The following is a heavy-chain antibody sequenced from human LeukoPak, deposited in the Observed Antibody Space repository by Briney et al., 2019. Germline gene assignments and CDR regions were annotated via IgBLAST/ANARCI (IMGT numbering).Heavy chain of an antibody. CDR2: IYYSGST. J-gene: IGHJ4*02. V-gene: IGHV4-59*01. D-gene: IGHD3-22*01. CDR1: GGSISSYY. CDR3: ARVYYYDSSGPSSYFDY. Sequence: SETLSLTCTVSGGSISSYYWSWIRPPPGKGLEWIGYIYYSGSTNYNPSLKSRVTISVDTSKNQFSLKLSSVTAADTAVYYCARVYYYDSSGPSSYFDYWGQGTLVTVSS.